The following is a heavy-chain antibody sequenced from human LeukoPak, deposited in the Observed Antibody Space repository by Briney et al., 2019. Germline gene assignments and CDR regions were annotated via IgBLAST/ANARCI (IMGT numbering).Heavy chain of an antibody. Sequence: SETLSFTCTVSGGSISNYYWSWIRQPAGKGLEWIGRIYTSGTADYNPSLKSRVTMSVDTSKNQFSLRLSSVTAADTAVYYCARGYQVTYYYYYYMDVWGKGTTVTVSS. V-gene: IGHV4-4*07. D-gene: IGHD2-2*01. CDR2: IYTSGTA. CDR3: ARGYQVTYYYYYYMDV. J-gene: IGHJ6*03. CDR1: GGSISNYY.